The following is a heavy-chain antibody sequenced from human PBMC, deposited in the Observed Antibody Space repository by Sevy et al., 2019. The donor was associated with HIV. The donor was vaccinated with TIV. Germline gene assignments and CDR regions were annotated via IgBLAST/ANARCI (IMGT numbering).Heavy chain of an antibody. CDR1: GFAFNTYA. CDR3: AKEATIVVMVAYVFDM. Sequence: GGSLRLSCTASGFAFNTYAMYWVRQAPGKGLEWVSSISTNGNITYYADSVKGRFIVSRDSSKNTVYLQMHSLRVDDTAVYYCAKEATIVVMVAYVFDMWGQGTTVTVSS. CDR2: ISTNGNIT. V-gene: IGHV3-23*01. J-gene: IGHJ3*02. D-gene: IGHD2-8*01.